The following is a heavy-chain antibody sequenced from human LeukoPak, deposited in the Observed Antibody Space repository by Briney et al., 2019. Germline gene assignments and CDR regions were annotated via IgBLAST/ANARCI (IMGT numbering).Heavy chain of an antibody. J-gene: IGHJ4*02. Sequence: GRSLRLSCAASGFTFSSYAMHWVRQAPGKGLEWVAVIAYDGSNKYYADSVKGRFTISRDNSKNTLYLQRNSLRAEDTAVYYCARFAGFVVALDYWGQGTLVTVSS. V-gene: IGHV3-30-3*01. CDR2: IAYDGSNK. CDR3: ARFAGFVVALDY. CDR1: GFTFSSYA. D-gene: IGHD2-15*01.